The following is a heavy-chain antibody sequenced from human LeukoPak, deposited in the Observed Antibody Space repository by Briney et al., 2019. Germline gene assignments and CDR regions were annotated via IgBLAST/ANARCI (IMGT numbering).Heavy chain of an antibody. CDR1: GFTFSSYE. D-gene: IGHD3-16*02. J-gene: IGHJ6*04. CDR3: ARDLSHYDYVWGSYRSVDV. V-gene: IGHV3-48*03. Sequence: GGSLRLSCAASGFTFSSYEMNWVRQAPGKGLEWVSYISSSGSTIYYADSVKGRFTISRDNAKNSLYLQMNSLRAKDTAVYYCARDLSHYDYVWGSYRSVDVWGKGTTVTISS. CDR2: ISSSGSTI.